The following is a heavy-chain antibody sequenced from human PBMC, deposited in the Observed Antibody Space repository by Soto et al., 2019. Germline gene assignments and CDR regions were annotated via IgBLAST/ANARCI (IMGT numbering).Heavy chain of an antibody. Sequence: SETLSLTCTVSGGSVSSGSYYWSWIRQPPGKGLEWSGYIYYSGSTNYNPSLKSRVTISVDTSKNQFSLKLSSVTAADTAVYYCARESQYYDILTGYYNYYYYYGMDVWGQGTTVTVSS. CDR2: IYYSGST. CDR1: GGSVSSGSYY. J-gene: IGHJ6*02. V-gene: IGHV4-61*01. D-gene: IGHD3-9*01. CDR3: ARESQYYDILTGYYNYYYYYGMDV.